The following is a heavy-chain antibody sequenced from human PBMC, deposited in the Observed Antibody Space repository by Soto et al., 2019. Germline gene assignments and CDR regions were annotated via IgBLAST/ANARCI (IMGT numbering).Heavy chain of an antibody. CDR2: IYPGDSDT. J-gene: IGHJ3*02. V-gene: IGHV5-51*01. CDR3: ARHVGGAFDAFDI. CDR1: GYSFNSYW. D-gene: IGHD1-26*01. Sequence: ASLKISGKSTGYSFNSYWIGWVRQMPGKGLEWMGIIYPGDSDTRYSPSFQGQVTISADKSISTAYLQWSSLKASDTAMYYCARHVGGAFDAFDIWGQGTMVTVSS.